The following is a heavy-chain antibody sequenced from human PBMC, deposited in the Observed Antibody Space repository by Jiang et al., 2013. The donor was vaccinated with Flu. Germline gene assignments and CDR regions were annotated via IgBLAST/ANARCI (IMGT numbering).Heavy chain of an antibody. V-gene: IGHV3-72*01. CDR1: GFTFSDHD. CDR2: SKNKPQKYAA. Sequence: QLVESGGGSVQPGESLRLSCAASGFTFSDHDFDWVRQTPGKGLEWVGRSKNKPQKYAAQYAASVEGRFTISRDVSNRFLYLRMNSLKTEDTAVYYCVNWQAGVPYWGQGTEVTVSS. J-gene: IGHJ4*02. D-gene: IGHD3-10*01. CDR3: VNWQAGVPY.